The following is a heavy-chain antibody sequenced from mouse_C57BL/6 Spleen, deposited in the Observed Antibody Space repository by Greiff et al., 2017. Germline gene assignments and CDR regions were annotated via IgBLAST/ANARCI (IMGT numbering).Heavy chain of an antibody. Sequence: QVQLQQPGAELVRPGSSVKLSCKASGYTFTSYWMHWVKQRPIQGLEWIGNIDPSDSETHYNQKFKDKATLTVDKSSSTAYMKLSSLTSEDSAVYYCARVTGTLFAYWGQGTLVTVSA. V-gene: IGHV1-52*01. D-gene: IGHD4-1*01. CDR3: ARVTGTLFAY. CDR1: GYTFTSYW. CDR2: IDPSDSET. J-gene: IGHJ3*01.